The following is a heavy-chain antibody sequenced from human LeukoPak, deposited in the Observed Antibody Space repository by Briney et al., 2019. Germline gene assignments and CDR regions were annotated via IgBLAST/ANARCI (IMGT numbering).Heavy chain of an antibody. CDR1: GFTVTYYY. CDR2: IWTGGGT. D-gene: IGHD6-13*01. CDR3: ARDRAAADP. Sequence: GGSLRLSCAASGFTVTYYYMSWVRQAPGKGLEWVSVIWTGGGTSYDDSVRGRFTISRDDSKNTLFLQMDSLRAEDTAVYYCARDRAAADPWGQGTLVTVSS. J-gene: IGHJ5*02. V-gene: IGHV3-53*01.